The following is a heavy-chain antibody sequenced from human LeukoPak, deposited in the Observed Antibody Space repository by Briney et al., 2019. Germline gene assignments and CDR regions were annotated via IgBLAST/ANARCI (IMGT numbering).Heavy chain of an antibody. CDR3: AKETSYTPWFDP. V-gene: IGHV3-23*01. J-gene: IGHJ5*02. CDR2: ISDSGDST. CDR1: GFTFSSYA. Sequence: XGSLRLSCAASGFTFSSYAMSWVRQAPGKGLEWVSAISDSGDSTYYADSVKGRFTISRDNSKNTLYLQMDSLRAEDTAVYYCAKETSYTPWFDPWGQGTLVTVSS. D-gene: IGHD2-2*02.